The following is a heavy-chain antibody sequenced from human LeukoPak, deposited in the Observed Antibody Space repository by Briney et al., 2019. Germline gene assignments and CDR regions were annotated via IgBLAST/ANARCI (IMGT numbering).Heavy chain of an antibody. D-gene: IGHD2-15*01. J-gene: IGHJ6*03. Sequence: SVKVSCKASGGTFSSYAISWVRQAPGQGLEWMGGIIPIFGTANYAQKFQGRVTITTDESTSTAYMELSSLRSEDTAVYYCARDAYCSGGSCYHHEYYYYMDVWGNGTTVTVSS. CDR3: ARDAYCSGGSCYHHEYYYYMDV. CDR2: IIPIFGTA. V-gene: IGHV1-69*05. CDR1: GGTFSSYA.